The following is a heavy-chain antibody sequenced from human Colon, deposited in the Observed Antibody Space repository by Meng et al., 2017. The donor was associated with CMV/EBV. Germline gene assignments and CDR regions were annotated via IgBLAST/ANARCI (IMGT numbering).Heavy chain of an antibody. CDR1: RFTFSSYA. V-gene: IGHV3-30-3*01. D-gene: IGHD6-19*01. Sequence: GESLKISCAASRFTFSSYAMHWVRQAPGKGLEWVAVISYDGSNKYYADSVKGRFTISRDHSKNTLYLQMNSLRAEDTAVYYCARDRIAVTYYYYGMDVWGQGTTVTVSS. CDR3: ARDRIAVTYYYYGMDV. CDR2: ISYDGSNK. J-gene: IGHJ6*02.